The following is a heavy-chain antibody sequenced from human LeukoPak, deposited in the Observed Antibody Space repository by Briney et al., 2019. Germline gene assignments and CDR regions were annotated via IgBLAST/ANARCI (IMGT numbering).Heavy chain of an antibody. V-gene: IGHV3-48*03. CDR1: GFPFSSFD. CDR2: ISSSGRAI. J-gene: IGHJ4*02. CDR3: ARADY. Sequence: PGGSLRLSCAASGFPFSSFDMNWVRQAPGKGLEWVSYISSSGRAIYYADSVEGRFTISRDNAKNSLYLQMNSLRAEDTAVYFCARADYWGQGTLVTVSS.